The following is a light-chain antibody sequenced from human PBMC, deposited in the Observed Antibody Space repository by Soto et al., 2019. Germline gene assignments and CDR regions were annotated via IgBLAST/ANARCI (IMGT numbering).Light chain of an antibody. CDR1: QSVSSY. J-gene: IGKJ4*01. CDR3: QQRTTWPLT. Sequence: EIVLTQSTATLSLSPGERATLSCRASQSVSSYLAWYQQKPGQAPRLLIYDASSRATGIPARFTGSGSGTDFTLTITSLEPEDFAVYYCQQRTTWPLTFGGGTKVEIK. CDR2: DAS. V-gene: IGKV3-11*01.